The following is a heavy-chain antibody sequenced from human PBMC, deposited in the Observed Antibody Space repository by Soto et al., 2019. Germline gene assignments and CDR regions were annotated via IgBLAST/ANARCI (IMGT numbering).Heavy chain of an antibody. V-gene: IGHV3-48*01. D-gene: IGHD4-17*01. CDR3: ARDRGSADDYGDYYYYGMDV. Sequence: GGSLRLSCAASGFTFSTYSMSWVRQAPGKGLEWVSYISSSSSTIFYADSVKGRFTISRDNSKNTLYLQMNSLRAEDTAVYYCARDRGSADDYGDYYYYGMDVWGQGTTVTVSS. CDR2: ISSSSSTI. CDR1: GFTFSTYS. J-gene: IGHJ6*02.